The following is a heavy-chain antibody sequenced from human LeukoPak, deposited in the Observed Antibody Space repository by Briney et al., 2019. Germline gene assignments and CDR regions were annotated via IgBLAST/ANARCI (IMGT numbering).Heavy chain of an antibody. D-gene: IGHD1-26*01. Sequence: PAETLSLTCTVSGVAISSYYWSWIRQPPGMGLEWIWYIYTSGSTNYNPSLKSRVTISVDTSKNQFSLKLSSVTAADTAVYYCARHGWELPTRYYFDYWGQGTLVTVSS. CDR3: ARHGWELPTRYYFDY. V-gene: IGHV4-4*09. CDR2: IYTSGST. J-gene: IGHJ4*02. CDR1: GVAISSYY.